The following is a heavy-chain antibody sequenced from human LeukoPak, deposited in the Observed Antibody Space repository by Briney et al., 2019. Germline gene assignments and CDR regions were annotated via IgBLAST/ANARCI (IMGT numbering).Heavy chain of an antibody. CDR1: GFTVSSNY. D-gene: IGHD6-19*01. CDR3: AKLQWLADDAFDI. V-gene: IGHV3-23*01. CDR2: ISGSGGST. J-gene: IGHJ3*02. Sequence: GGSLRLSCAASGFTVSSNYMSWVRQAPGKGLEWVSAISGSGGSTYYADSVKGRFTISRDNSKNTLYLQMNSLRAEDTAVYYCAKLQWLADDAFDIWGQGTMVTVSS.